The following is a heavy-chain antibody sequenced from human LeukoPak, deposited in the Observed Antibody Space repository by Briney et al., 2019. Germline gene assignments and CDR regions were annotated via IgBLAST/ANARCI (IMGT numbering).Heavy chain of an antibody. CDR3: ARGGIGAAGPVGY. J-gene: IGHJ4*02. V-gene: IGHV4-59*01. CDR1: GGSISRYY. CDR2: IYYSGST. D-gene: IGHD6-13*01. Sequence: SETLSLTCTVSGGSISRYYWSWIRQPPGKRLEWIGYIYYSGSTNYNPSLKRRVTISVDTSKNQFSLELSSVTAADTTVYYCARGGIGAAGPVGYWGQGTLVTVSS.